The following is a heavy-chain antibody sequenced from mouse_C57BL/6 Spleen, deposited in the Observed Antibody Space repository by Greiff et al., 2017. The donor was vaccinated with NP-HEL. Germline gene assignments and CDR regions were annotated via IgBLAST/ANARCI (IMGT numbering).Heavy chain of an antibody. V-gene: IGHV1-26*01. D-gene: IGHD2-1*01. CDR3: AGGNYFAY. J-gene: IGHJ3*01. Sequence: VQLQQSGPELVKPGASVKISCKASGYTFTDYYMNWVKQSHGKSLEWIGDINPNNGGTSYNQKFKGKATLTVDKSSSTAYMELRSLTSEDSAVYYCAGGNYFAYWGQGTLVTVSA. CDR1: GYTFTDYY. CDR2: INPNNGGT.